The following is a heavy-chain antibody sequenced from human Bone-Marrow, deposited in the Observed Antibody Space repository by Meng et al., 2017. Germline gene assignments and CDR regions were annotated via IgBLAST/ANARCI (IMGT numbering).Heavy chain of an antibody. CDR3: ATGAAAADH. J-gene: IGHJ4*02. CDR1: GLSFTDAW. V-gene: IGHV3-15*01. CDR2: IKRNSDGGTI. D-gene: IGHD6-13*01. Sequence: GGSLRLSCVASGLSFTDAWMSWVRQALGKGLEWVGRIKRNSDGGTIDYAAPVKGRFTISRDDSKNTLYLQMDSLITEDTAVYFCATGAAAADHWGQGTLVTVSS.